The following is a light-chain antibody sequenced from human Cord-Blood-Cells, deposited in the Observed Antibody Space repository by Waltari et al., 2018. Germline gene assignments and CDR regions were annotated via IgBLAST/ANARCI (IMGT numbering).Light chain of an antibody. Sequence: QSALTQPRSVSGSPGQSVTISCTGTSRDVGGYNYVFWYQPHPGKAPKLMIYDVSKRPSGVPDRFSGSKSGNTASLTISGLQAEDEADYYCCSYAGSYVYVFGTGTKVTVL. CDR1: SRDVGGYNY. J-gene: IGLJ1*01. CDR3: CSYAGSYVYV. V-gene: IGLV2-11*01. CDR2: DVS.